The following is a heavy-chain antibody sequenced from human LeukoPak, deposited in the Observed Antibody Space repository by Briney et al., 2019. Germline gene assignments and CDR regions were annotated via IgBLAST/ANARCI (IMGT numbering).Heavy chain of an antibody. Sequence: SETLSLTCTVSSGSISTYYWSWIRQPPGKGLEWIGYIYYSGSTNYNPSLKSRVTISVDTSKNQFSLKLSSVTAADTAVYYCARDDGDYHGAGWYYGMDVWGQGTTVTVSS. J-gene: IGHJ6*02. CDR1: SGSISTYY. D-gene: IGHD4-17*01. CDR3: ARDDGDYHGAGWYYGMDV. V-gene: IGHV4-59*01. CDR2: IYYSGST.